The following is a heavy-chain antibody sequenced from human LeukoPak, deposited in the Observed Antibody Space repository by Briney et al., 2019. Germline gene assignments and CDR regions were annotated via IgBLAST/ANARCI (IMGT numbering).Heavy chain of an antibody. CDR1: GFTSSSYG. CDR3: ARGLGFGDY. V-gene: IGHV3-33*01. CDR2: IWYDGSNK. D-gene: IGHD3-10*01. Sequence: GGSLRLSCAASGFTSSSYGMHWVRQAPGKGLEWVAVIWYDGSNKLYADSVKGRFTISRDNSKNTLYLQMNSLRAEDTAVYFCARGLGFGDYWGQGTLVTVSS. J-gene: IGHJ4*02.